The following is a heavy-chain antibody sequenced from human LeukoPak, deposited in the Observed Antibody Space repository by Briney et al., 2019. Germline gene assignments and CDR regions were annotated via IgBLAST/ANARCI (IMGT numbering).Heavy chain of an antibody. D-gene: IGHD2/OR15-2a*01. Sequence: PGGSLRLSCTASGFTFSTYWMHWVRQAPGKGLMWVSRVNGDGSSTVYADSVKGRFTISRDNAKNTLYLQMNSLRAEDTAVCYCTRDLSPAHFWGQGTLVTVSS. CDR1: GFTFSTYW. V-gene: IGHV3-74*01. J-gene: IGHJ4*02. CDR2: VNGDGSST. CDR3: TRDLSPAHF.